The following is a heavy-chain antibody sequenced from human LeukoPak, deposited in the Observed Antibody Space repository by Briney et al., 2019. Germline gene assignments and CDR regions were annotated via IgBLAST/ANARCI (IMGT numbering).Heavy chain of an antibody. Sequence: PSETLSLTCTVSGGSISSSSHYWGWIRQPPGKGLEWIGSIHYSGSTYYNPSLKSRVTISVDTSKNQFSLKLSSVTAADTAVYYCARSGYGYYCYMDVWGKGTTVTVSS. CDR1: GGSISSSSHY. V-gene: IGHV4-39*01. J-gene: IGHJ6*03. CDR2: IHYSGST. CDR3: ARSGYGYYCYMDV. D-gene: IGHD5-12*01.